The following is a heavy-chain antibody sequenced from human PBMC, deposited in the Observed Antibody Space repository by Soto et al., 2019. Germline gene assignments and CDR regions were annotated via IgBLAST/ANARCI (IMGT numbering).Heavy chain of an antibody. J-gene: IGHJ4*02. CDR1: GYTFTSYA. CDR3: ASYCDYRIFDY. V-gene: IGHV1-3*01. D-gene: IGHD4-17*01. Sequence: QVQLVQSGAEVKKPGASVKVSCKASGYTFTSYAMHWVRQAPGQRLEWMGWITAGNGNTKYSQKSQGRVTITRDTTASRAYMELSSLRSEDTAVDYWASYCDYRIFDYWGQGTLVTVFS. CDR2: ITAGNGNT.